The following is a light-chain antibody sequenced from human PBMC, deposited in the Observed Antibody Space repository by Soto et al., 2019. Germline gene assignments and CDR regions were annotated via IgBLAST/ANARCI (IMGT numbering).Light chain of an antibody. CDR3: SSYAASNNYYFV. CDR2: EVT. Sequence: QSALTQPPSASGSPGQSVTISCTGTSSDVGGYNYVSWYQQYPGRAPKLMIYEVTKRPSGVPDRFSGSKSGNTASLTVSGLQSEYKADYSCSSYAASNNYYFVFGGGTKLTVL. V-gene: IGLV2-8*01. J-gene: IGLJ3*02. CDR1: SSDVGGYNY.